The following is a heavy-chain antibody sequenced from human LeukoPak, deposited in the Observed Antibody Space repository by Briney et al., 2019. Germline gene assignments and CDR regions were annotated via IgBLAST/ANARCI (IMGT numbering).Heavy chain of an antibody. V-gene: IGHV3-23*01. D-gene: IGHD3-22*01. J-gene: IGHJ5*02. CDR2: ISGGGSTT. CDR3: SKDPHYYEIPS. CDR1: GFSFSNAW. Sequence: GGSLRLSCAGSGFSFSNAWMSWVRQAPGKGLEWVSAISGGGSTTYYADSVKGRFTISRDNSESTLYLQMDSLRADDTAVYYCSKDPHYYEIPSWGQGTLVTVSS.